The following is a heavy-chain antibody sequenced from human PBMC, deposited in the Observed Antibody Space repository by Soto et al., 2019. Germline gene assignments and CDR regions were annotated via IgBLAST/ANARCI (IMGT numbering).Heavy chain of an antibody. CDR1: GGAFRSYF. CDR2: IDSSGRS. V-gene: IGHV4-59*01. Sequence: QVRLRESGPQVVKPSATLSLNCYVSGGAFRSYFWSWIRQSPGKGRERIGNIDSSGRSNYNPSFKRRASMSIDPSKNQFSVRLTSETLAATAVYYCARDDTFHPSGHGILVTASS. J-gene: IGHJ5*02. CDR3: ARDDTFHP.